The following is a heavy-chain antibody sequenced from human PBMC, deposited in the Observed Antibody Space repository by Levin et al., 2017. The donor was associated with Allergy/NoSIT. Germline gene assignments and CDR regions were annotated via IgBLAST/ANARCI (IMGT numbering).Heavy chain of an antibody. J-gene: IGHJ2*01. Sequence: SETLSLTCTVSGGSISSYYWSWIRQPPGKGLEWIGYIYYSGSTNYNPSLKSRVTISVDTSKNQFSLKLSSVTAADTAVYYCARDRERREPVYFDLWGRGTLVTVSS. CDR1: GGSISSYY. V-gene: IGHV4-59*01. CDR3: ARDRERREPVYFDL. D-gene: IGHD1-1*01. CDR2: IYYSGST.